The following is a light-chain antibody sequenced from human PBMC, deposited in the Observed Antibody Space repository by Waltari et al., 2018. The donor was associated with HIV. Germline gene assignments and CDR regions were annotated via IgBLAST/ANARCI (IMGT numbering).Light chain of an antibody. CDR1: SSNIGRYT. Sequence: QSELTQPPSASGTPGPRVTISCSGSSSNIGRYTVTWYQQLPGTAPKLLIYANHQRPSGVPDRFSGSQSDTSASLAIGGLQSEDEADYYCATWDASLSGPVFGGGTKLTVL. V-gene: IGLV1-44*01. CDR3: ATWDASLSGPV. J-gene: IGLJ2*01. CDR2: ANH.